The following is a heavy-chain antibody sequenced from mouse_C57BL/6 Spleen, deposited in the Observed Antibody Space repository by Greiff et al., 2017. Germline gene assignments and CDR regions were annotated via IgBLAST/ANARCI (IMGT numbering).Heavy chain of an antibody. J-gene: IGHJ3*01. Sequence: QVQLQQSGPELVKPGASVKISCKASGYAFSSSWMNWVKQRPGKGLEWIGRIYPGDGDTNYNGKFKGKATLTADKSSSTAYMQLSSLTSEASAVYFCATDHSNFPWFAYWGQGTLVTVSA. CDR2: IYPGDGDT. CDR3: ATDHSNFPWFAY. V-gene: IGHV1-82*01. D-gene: IGHD2-5*01. CDR1: GYAFSSSW.